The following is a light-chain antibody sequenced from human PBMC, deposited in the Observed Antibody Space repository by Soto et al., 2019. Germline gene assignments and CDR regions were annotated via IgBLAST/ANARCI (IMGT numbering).Light chain of an antibody. Sequence: EIVMTQSPATLSVSPGERVVLSCRATQTVTNKLAWYQQKPGQAPKLLIYDASIRATGIPARFSGSGSGTEFTLTISSLQSEDFGLYYCQQYSNWPVTFGGGTKVEIK. CDR1: QTVTNK. CDR3: QQYSNWPVT. V-gene: IGKV3-15*01. J-gene: IGKJ4*01. CDR2: DAS.